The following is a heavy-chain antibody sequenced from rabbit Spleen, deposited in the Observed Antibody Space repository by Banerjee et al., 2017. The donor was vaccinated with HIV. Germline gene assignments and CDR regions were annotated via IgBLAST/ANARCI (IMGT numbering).Heavy chain of an antibody. D-gene: IGHD4-1*01. CDR1: GFSFSSRYY. V-gene: IGHV1S40*01. Sequence: QSLEESGGDLVKPGASLTLTCTASGFSFSSRYYMCWVRQAPGKGLEWIACIYSDSSADAFYESGAKGRFTISKTSSTTVTLQMTRLPPADTATYFCARETSSGWGIISYYFSLWGPGTLVTVS. CDR3: ARETSSGWGIISYYFSL. CDR2: IYSDSSADA. J-gene: IGHJ4*01.